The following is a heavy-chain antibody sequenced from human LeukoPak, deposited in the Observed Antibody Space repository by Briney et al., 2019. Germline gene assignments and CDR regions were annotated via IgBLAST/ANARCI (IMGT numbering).Heavy chain of an antibody. CDR2: IYHSGST. V-gene: IGHV4-34*01. J-gene: IGHJ4*02. Sequence: SETLSLTCAVYGGSFSGYYWSWIRQPPGKGLEWIGSIYHSGSTYYNPSLKSRVTISVDTSKNQFSLKLSSVTAADTAVYYCARDAFGSIEWGQGTLVTVSS. D-gene: IGHD3-3*01. CDR3: ARDAFGSIE. CDR1: GGSFSGYY.